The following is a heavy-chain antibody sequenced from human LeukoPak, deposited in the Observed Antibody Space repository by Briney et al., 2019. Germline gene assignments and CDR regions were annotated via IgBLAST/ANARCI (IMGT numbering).Heavy chain of an antibody. J-gene: IGHJ5*02. CDR2: IIPIFGTA. V-gene: IGHV1-69*05. D-gene: IGHD3-10*01. CDR3: AKDRVTMVRGAINWFDP. CDR1: GGTFSSYA. Sequence: ASVKVSCKASGGTFSSYAISWVRQAPGQGLEWMGGIIPIFGTANYAQKFQGRVTITTDESTSTAYMELSSLRSEDTAVYYCAKDRVTMVRGAINWFDPWGQGTLVTVSS.